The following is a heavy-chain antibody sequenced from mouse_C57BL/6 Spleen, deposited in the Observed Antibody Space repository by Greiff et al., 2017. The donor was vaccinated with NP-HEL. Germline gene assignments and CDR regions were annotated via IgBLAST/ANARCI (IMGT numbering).Heavy chain of an antibody. Sequence: DVKLQESGPGLVKPSQSLSLTCSVTGYSITSGYYWNWIRQFPGNKLEWMGYISYDGSNNYNPSLKNRISITRDTSKNQFFLKLNSVTTEDTATYYCARGGTVTSMDYWGQGTSVTVSS. J-gene: IGHJ4*01. V-gene: IGHV3-6*01. CDR2: ISYDGSN. D-gene: IGHD2-10*02. CDR1: GYSITSGYY. CDR3: ARGGTVTSMDY.